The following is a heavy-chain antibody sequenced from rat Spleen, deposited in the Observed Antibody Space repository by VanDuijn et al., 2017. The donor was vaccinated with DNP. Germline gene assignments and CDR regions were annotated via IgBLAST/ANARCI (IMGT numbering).Heavy chain of an antibody. D-gene: IGHD1-9*01. V-gene: IGHV5S13*01. CDR1: GFTLSTYG. CDR2: ITTGGGNT. CDR3: ARWDSTGITTGFAY. Sequence: EVQLVESGGGLVQPGRSLKLSCAASGFTLSTYGMAWVRQAPTKGLEWVASITTGGGNTYYRDSVKGRFTISSDNSKNTQYLQMNSLRSEDMATYYCARWDSTGITTGFAYWGQGTLVTVSS. J-gene: IGHJ3*01.